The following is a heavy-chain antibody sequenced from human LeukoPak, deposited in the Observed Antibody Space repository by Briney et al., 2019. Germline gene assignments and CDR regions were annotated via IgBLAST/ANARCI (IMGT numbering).Heavy chain of an antibody. D-gene: IGHD3-10*01. CDR1: GGSFSGYY. J-gene: IGHJ5*02. CDR3: ARRVGFGEYHPNWFDP. CDR2: NNHSGST. Sequence: SETLSLTCAVYGGSFSGYYWSWLRQPPGKGLEWIGENNHSGSTNYNPSLKSRVTISVDTSKNQFSLTLSSVTAADTAVYYCARRVGFGEYHPNWFDPWAREPWSPSPQ. V-gene: IGHV4-34*01.